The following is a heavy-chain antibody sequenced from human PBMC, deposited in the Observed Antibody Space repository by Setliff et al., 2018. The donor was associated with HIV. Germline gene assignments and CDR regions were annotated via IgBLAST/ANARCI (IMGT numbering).Heavy chain of an antibody. CDR2: IYYSGST. V-gene: IGHV4-59*08. CDR3: ARHAPRNHDLAGVFYPYYMDV. CDR1: GGSISSFY. J-gene: IGHJ6*03. Sequence: SETLSLTCTVSGGSISSFYWSWIRPPPGKGLEWIGYIYYSGSTSYNPSLKSRVTISVDTSKTQFSLKLSSVTAADTAVYYCARHAPRNHDLAGVFYPYYMDVWGKGTTVTVS. D-gene: IGHD1-1*01.